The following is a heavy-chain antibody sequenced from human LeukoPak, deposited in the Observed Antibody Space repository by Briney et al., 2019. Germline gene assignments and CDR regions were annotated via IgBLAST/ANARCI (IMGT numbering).Heavy chain of an antibody. Sequence: SETLSLTCTVSGGSISSYYWSWIRQPPGKGLEWMGNIYYSGSTNYNSSLKSRVTISVDTSKNQISLKLRPVTAADTAVYYCARKGVSDLYYFDSWGQGTLVTVSS. J-gene: IGHJ4*02. D-gene: IGHD3-16*01. CDR2: IYYSGST. CDR1: GGSISSYY. CDR3: ARKGVSDLYYFDS. V-gene: IGHV4-59*08.